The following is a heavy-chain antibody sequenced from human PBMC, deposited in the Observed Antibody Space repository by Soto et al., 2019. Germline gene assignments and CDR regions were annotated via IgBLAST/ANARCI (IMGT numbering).Heavy chain of an antibody. CDR3: AGVWGGAFDI. D-gene: IGHD3-16*01. CDR1: GGSISSYY. CDR2: IYYSGST. V-gene: IGHV4-59*01. Sequence: QVQLQESGPGLVKPSETLSLTCTVSGGSISSYYWSWIRQPPGKGLEWIGYIYYSGSTNYNPSLKGRVTISVDTSKNQFSLKLSSVTAADTAVYSCAGVWGGAFDIWGHGTMVPVSS. J-gene: IGHJ3*02.